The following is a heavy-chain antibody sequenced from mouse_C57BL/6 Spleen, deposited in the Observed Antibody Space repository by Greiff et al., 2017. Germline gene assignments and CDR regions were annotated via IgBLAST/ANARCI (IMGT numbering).Heavy chain of an antibody. V-gene: IGHV1-82*01. CDR1: GYAFSSSW. D-gene: IGHD3-3*01. Sequence: LQESGPELVKPGASVKISCKASGYAFSSSWMNWVKQRPGKGLEWIGRIFPGDGDTNSNGKFKGKATLTADKSSSTAYMQLSSLPSEDSAVYVCARSRGTLYYFDYWGQGTTLTVSS. CDR2: IFPGDGDT. J-gene: IGHJ2*01. CDR3: ARSRGTLYYFDY.